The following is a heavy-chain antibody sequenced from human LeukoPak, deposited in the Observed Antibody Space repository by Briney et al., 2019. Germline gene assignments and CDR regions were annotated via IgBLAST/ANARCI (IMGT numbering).Heavy chain of an antibody. CDR2: INHSGST. CDR3: ARASKLRFLGYNWFDP. V-gene: IGHV4-34*01. CDR1: GGSFSGYY. Sequence: SETLSLTCAVYGGSFSGYYWSWIRQPPGKGLEWIGEINHSGSTNYNPSLKSRVTISVDTSKNQFSLKLSSVTAADTAVYYCARASKLRFLGYNWFDPWGQGTLVTVSS. J-gene: IGHJ5*02. D-gene: IGHD3-3*01.